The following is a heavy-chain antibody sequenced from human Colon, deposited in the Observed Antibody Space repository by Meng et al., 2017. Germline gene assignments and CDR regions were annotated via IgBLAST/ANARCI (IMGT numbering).Heavy chain of an antibody. J-gene: IGHJ3*02. CDR1: GGSISSYY. CDR2: IYTSGST. Sequence: SETLSLTCTVSGGSISSYYWSWIRQPAGKGLEWIGRIYTSGSTNYNPSLKSRVTMSVDTSKNQFSLKLSSVTAADTAVYYYARVLRGTGTSLDAFDIWGQGTMVTVSS. CDR3: ARVLRGTGTSLDAFDI. V-gene: IGHV4-4*07. D-gene: IGHD1-1*01.